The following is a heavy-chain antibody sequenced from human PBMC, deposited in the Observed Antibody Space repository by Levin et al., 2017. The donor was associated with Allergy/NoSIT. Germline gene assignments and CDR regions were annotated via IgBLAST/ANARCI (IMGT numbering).Heavy chain of an antibody. J-gene: IGHJ4*02. Sequence: GESLKISCAASGFTFSSYSMNWVRQAPGKGLEWVSYISSSSSTIYYADSVKGRFTISRDNAKNSLYLQMNSLRDEDTAVYYCARAELGEYSSSWSPKLPFDYWGQGTLVTVSS. CDR2: ISSSSSTI. CDR1: GFTFSSYS. V-gene: IGHV3-48*02. CDR3: ARAELGEYSSSWSPKLPFDY. D-gene: IGHD6-13*01.